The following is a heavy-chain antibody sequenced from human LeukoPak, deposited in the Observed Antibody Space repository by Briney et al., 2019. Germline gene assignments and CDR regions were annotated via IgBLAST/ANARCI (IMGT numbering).Heavy chain of an antibody. CDR2: IYHSGTT. V-gene: IGHV4-38-2*02. D-gene: IGHD6-13*01. CDR3: ARGIAAAAGY. CDR1: GYSISSGYY. J-gene: IGHJ4*01. Sequence: SETLSLTCTVSGYSISSGYYWGWIRQPPGKGLEWIGSIYHSGTTYYNPSLKSRVTISVDTSKNQFSLKLSSVTAADTAVYYCARGIAAAAGYWGQGTLVTVSS.